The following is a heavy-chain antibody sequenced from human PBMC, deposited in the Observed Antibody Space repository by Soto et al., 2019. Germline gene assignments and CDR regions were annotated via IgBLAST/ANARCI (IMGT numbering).Heavy chain of an antibody. CDR1: GGTFSSYA. V-gene: IGHV1-69*12. J-gene: IGHJ6*02. CDR2: IIPIFGTA. CDR3: ARGGQQLAPIGLDGMDV. D-gene: IGHD6-13*01. Sequence: QVQLVQSGAEVKKPGSSVKVSCKASGGTFSSYAISWVRQAPGQGLEWMGGIIPIFGTANYAQKFQGRVTITADESTSTAYMELSSLRSEDTAVYYCARGGQQLAPIGLDGMDVWGQGTTVTVSS.